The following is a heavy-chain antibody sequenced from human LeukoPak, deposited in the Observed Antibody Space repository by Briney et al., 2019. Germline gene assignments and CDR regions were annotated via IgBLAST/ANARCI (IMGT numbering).Heavy chain of an antibody. CDR1: GGSISSTSYY. V-gene: IGHV4-39*07. D-gene: IGHD2-21*01. CDR3: ARSAAGLLRFFDY. J-gene: IGHJ4*02. CDR2: IYYSETT. Sequence: SETLSLTCTVSGGSISSTSYYWDWLRQPPGKGLEWIGSIYYSETTYYNPSLKSRVTISIDMSKNQFSLKLNSVTAADTAVYYCARSAAGLLRFFDYWGQGTLVTVSS.